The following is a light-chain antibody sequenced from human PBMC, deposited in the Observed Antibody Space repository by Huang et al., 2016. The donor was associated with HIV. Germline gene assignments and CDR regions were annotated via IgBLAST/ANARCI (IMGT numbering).Light chain of an antibody. V-gene: IGKV3-15*01. CDR2: GAS. CDR3: QQYNNWPKVFT. Sequence: EIVMTQSPATLSVSPGERATLSCRASQSVSSNLAWYQQKPGQAPRLLIYGASTRATGIPARFSGSGCGTEFTLTISSLQSEDFAVYYCQQYNNWPKVFTFGPGTKVDIK. CDR1: QSVSSN. J-gene: IGKJ3*01.